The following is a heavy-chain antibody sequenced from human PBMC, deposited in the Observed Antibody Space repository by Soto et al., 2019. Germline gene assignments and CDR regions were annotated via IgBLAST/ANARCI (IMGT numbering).Heavy chain of an antibody. D-gene: IGHD6-25*01. CDR3: TSLSTAVHYYAFHI. V-gene: IGHV3-74*01. Sequence: EVQLVESGGGLVQPGGSLRLSCAASGFTFSSYWIHWVRQPPGGGLVWVSRVTPDGSSTDYADSVKGRFTISRDNANNMVYLQLTSLTVDNTAVYYCTSLSTAVHYYAFHIWGLGTMVTVSS. CDR2: VTPDGSST. CDR1: GFTFSSYW. J-gene: IGHJ3*02.